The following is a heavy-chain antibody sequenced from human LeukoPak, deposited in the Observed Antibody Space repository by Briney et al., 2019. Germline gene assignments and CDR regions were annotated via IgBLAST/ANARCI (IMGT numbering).Heavy chain of an antibody. CDR2: ISWNSGSI. CDR3: AKDKGYCSTTSCYMFDY. D-gene: IGHD2-2*02. CDR1: GFTFDDCA. V-gene: IGHV3-9*01. Sequence: GRSLRLSCAAPGFTFDDCAMHWVRQAPGKGLGWVSTISWNSGSIGYADSVKGRFTISRDNAKNSLYLQMNSLRAEDTALYYCAKDKGYCSTTSCYMFDYWGQGTLVTVSS. J-gene: IGHJ4*02.